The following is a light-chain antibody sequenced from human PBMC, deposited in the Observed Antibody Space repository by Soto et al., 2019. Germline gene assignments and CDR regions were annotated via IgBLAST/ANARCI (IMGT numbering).Light chain of an antibody. CDR2: GAS. J-gene: IGKJ4*01. CDR3: QQYGSPPLT. V-gene: IGKV3-20*01. Sequence: EIVLTQSPGNLSLSPGETATLSCRASQSVTSSYLAWYQQKPGQAPRLLIYGASSRATGIPDRFSGSGSGTDFTLTISRLEPEDLAVYHCQQYGSPPLTFGGGTKVEIK. CDR1: QSVTSSY.